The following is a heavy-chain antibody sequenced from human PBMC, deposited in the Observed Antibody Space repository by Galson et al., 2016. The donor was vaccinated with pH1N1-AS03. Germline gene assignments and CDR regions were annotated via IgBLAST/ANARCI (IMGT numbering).Heavy chain of an antibody. Sequence: ETLSLTCTVSSGSISSYSWNWIRQPPGKGLEWIGSIYSIGRTNYKPPLGSRITISVETSKNQFSLKLRSVTAADTAVYYCARATAVGPPYFDYWGQGTVATVSS. D-gene: IGHD6-13*01. CDR1: SGSISSYS. V-gene: IGHV4-59*01. CDR2: IYSIGRT. J-gene: IGHJ4*02. CDR3: ARATAVGPPYFDY.